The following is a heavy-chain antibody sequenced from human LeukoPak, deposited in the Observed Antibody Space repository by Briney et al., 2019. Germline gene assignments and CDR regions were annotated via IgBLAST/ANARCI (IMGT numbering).Heavy chain of an antibody. J-gene: IGHJ4*02. V-gene: IGHV4-34*01. D-gene: IGHD5-18*01. CDR1: GGSFSGYY. Sequence: SETLSLTCAVYGGSFSGYYWSWIRQTPGKGLEWIGEINHSGSTNYNPSLKSRVTISVDTSKNQFSLKLSSVTAADTAVYYCARVPTRRRGYSYGPFDYWGQGTLVTVSS. CDR2: INHSGST. CDR3: ARVPTRRRGYSYGPFDY.